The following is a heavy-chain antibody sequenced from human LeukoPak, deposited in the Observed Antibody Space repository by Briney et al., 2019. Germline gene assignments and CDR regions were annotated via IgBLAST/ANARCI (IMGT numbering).Heavy chain of an antibody. CDR2: IWYDGSSK. D-gene: IGHD3-16*01. CDR3: AKELSWAGPPNH. V-gene: IGHV3-33*06. Sequence: GGSLRLSCAASGFTFSSFAIHWVRRVPGKGLEWVAAIWYDGSSKHYVDSVKGRFIISRDNSKNTVYLQMNSLRAEDTAVYYCAKELSWAGPPNHWGQGTLVTVSS. CDR1: GFTFSSFA. J-gene: IGHJ5*02.